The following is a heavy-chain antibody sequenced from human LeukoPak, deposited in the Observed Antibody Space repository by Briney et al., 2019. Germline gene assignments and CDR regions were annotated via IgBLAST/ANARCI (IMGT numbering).Heavy chain of an antibody. D-gene: IGHD1-26*01. J-gene: IGHJ4*02. Sequence: GGSLRLSCAASGFTFRTYAMHWVRQAPGKGLEWVAFMSHDGVKIFHADSVKGRFTISRDNSKSILYLQMNSLRAEDTAVYYCAKESRISGSPATYWGQGTLVTVSS. CDR1: GFTFRTYA. CDR3: AKESRISGSPATY. CDR2: MSHDGVKI. V-gene: IGHV3-30*18.